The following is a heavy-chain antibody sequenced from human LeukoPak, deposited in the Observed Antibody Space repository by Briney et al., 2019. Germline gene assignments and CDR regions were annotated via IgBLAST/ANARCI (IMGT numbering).Heavy chain of an antibody. J-gene: IGHJ3*02. CDR2: IYPGDSDT. V-gene: IGHV5-51*01. CDR3: ARGRRVVVVPAASDAFDI. D-gene: IGHD2-2*01. CDR1: GYSFTSYW. Sequence: PGESLKISCKGSGYSFTSYWIGWVRQMPGKGLEWMGIIYPGDSDTRYSPSFQGQVTISADKSISTAYLQWSSLKASDTAMYYCARGRRVVVVPAASDAFDIWGQGTMVTVSS.